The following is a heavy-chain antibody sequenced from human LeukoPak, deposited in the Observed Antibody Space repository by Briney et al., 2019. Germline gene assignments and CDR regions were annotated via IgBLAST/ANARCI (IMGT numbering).Heavy chain of an antibody. J-gene: IGHJ4*02. CDR3: ARGDDYGDSVDY. V-gene: IGHV4-34*01. Sequence: SETLSLTCTVSGGSISSYYWSWIRQPPGKGLEWIGEINHSGSTNYNPSLKSRVTISVDTSKNQFSLKLSSVTAADTAVYYCARGDDYGDSVDYWGQGTLVTVSS. D-gene: IGHD4-17*01. CDR1: GGSISSYY. CDR2: INHSGST.